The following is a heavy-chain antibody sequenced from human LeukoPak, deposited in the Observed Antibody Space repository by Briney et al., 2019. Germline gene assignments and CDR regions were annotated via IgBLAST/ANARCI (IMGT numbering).Heavy chain of an antibody. V-gene: IGHV4-30-4*06. CDR3: ARGITMIDRAAFDI. CDR2: IYYSGST. D-gene: IGHD3-22*01. Sequence: YWVSIQKHPGKGLEWIGYIYYSGSTYYNPSLKSRVTISVDTSKNQFSLKLSSVTAADTAVYYCARGITMIDRAAFDIWGQGTMVTVSS. CDR1: Y. J-gene: IGHJ3*02.